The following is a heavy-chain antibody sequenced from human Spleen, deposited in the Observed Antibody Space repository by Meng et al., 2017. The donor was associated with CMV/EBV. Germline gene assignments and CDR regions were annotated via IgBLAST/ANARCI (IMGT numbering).Heavy chain of an antibody. Sequence: GGSLRLSCAASGFTFSNYPVHWVRQAPGKGLEWVAVISYDGSNKYYADSVKGRFTISRDNSKNTLYLQMNSLRAEDTAVHYCARASSSWLSFDYWGQGTLVTVSS. CDR1: GFTFSNYP. CDR3: ARASSSWLSFDY. J-gene: IGHJ4*02. CDR2: ISYDGSNK. V-gene: IGHV3-30-3*01. D-gene: IGHD6-13*01.